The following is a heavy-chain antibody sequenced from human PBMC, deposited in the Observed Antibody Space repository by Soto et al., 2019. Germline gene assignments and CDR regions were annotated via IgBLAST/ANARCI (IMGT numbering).Heavy chain of an antibody. V-gene: IGHV1-2*04. CDR3: ARDPRYCSGGSCYVDYYGMDV. CDR1: GYTFTCYY. D-gene: IGHD2-15*01. J-gene: IGHJ6*02. CDR2: VNPNSGGT. Sequence: GASVKVSCKASGYTFTCYYMHWVRQAPGQGLEWMGWVNPNSGGTNYAQKFQGWVTMTRDTSISTAYMELSRLRSDDTAVYYCARDPRYCSGGSCYVDYYGMDVWAQGTTVTVSS.